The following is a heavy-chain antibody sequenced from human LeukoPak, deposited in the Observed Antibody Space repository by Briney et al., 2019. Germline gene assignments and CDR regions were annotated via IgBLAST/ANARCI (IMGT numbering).Heavy chain of an antibody. CDR3: ASEHQTYYYDSSGPYFDY. V-gene: IGHV3-48*01. J-gene: IGHJ4*02. CDR1: GFTFSSYS. Sequence: QPGGSLRLSCAASGFTFSSYSMNWVRQAPGKGLEWVSYISSSSSTIYYADSVKGRFTISRDNAKNSLYLQMNSLRAEDTAVYYCASEHQTYYYDSSGPYFDYWGQGTLVTVSS. D-gene: IGHD3-22*01. CDR2: ISSSSSTI.